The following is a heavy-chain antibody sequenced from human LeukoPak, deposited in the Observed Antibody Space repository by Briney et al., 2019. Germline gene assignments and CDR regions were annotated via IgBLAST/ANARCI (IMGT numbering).Heavy chain of an antibody. CDR1: GDSIGIYY. J-gene: IGHJ5*02. D-gene: IGHD1-26*01. Sequence: SGTLSLTCTVSGDSIGIYYWTWIRQPPGKGLEWIGYIYYSGSTNYNPSLKSRVTISVDTSKNQFSLKLNSVTAADTAVYYCARGHYSGSNPLHWFDPWGQGTLVTVSS. CDR2: IYYSGST. CDR3: ARGHYSGSNPLHWFDP. V-gene: IGHV4-59*01.